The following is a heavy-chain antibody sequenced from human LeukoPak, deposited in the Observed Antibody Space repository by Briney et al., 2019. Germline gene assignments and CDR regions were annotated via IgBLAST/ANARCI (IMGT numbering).Heavy chain of an antibody. Sequence: PGGSLRLSCVASGFTFRSYWMSWVRQAPGKGLELVATIKQDGSEKYYVDSVKGRFTTSRDIAQNSLYLQMNSLRAEDTAVYFCARDAGYDFWTGYYDFWGQGTLVTVSS. J-gene: IGHJ4*02. CDR2: IKQDGSEK. CDR3: ARDAGYDFWTGYYDF. CDR1: GFTFRSYW. D-gene: IGHD3-3*01. V-gene: IGHV3-7*05.